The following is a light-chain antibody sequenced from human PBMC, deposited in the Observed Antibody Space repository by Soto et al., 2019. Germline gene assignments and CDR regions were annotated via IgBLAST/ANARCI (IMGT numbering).Light chain of an antibody. CDR1: QIVSSNY. V-gene: IGKV3-20*01. Sequence: EIVLTQSPGTLSLSPGERATLSCWASQIVSSNYLAWYQQKPGHAPRLLTYSASSRANGITDRFCGRGSGTAFTLTISRLEPEDFAVYYCQQSETFGQGTKVDIK. J-gene: IGKJ1*01. CDR2: SAS. CDR3: QQSET.